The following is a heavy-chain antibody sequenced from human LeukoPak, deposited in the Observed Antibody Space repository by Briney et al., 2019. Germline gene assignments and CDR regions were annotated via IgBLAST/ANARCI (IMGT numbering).Heavy chain of an antibody. CDR3: ARDVRDCSSTSCYSDAFDI. CDR1: GFTFSSYW. J-gene: IGHJ3*02. D-gene: IGHD2-2*02. CDR2: IKQDGSEK. Sequence: GGSLRLSCAASGFTFSSYWMSWVRQAPGKGLEWVANIKQDGSEKYYVDSVKGRFPISRDNAKNSLYLQMNSLRAEDTAVYYCARDVRDCSSTSCYSDAFDIWGQGTMVTVSS. V-gene: IGHV3-7*01.